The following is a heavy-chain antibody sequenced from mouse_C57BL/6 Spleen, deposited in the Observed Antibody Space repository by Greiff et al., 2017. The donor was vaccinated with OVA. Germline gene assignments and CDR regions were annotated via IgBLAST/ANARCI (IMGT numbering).Heavy chain of an antibody. CDR3: TESYGNYAWFAY. V-gene: IGHV6-3*01. J-gene: IGHJ3*01. Sequence: EVNVVESGGGLVQPGGSMKLSCVASGFTFSNYWMNWVRQSPEKGLEWVAQIRLKSDNYATHYAESVKGRFTISRDDSKSSVYLQMNNLRAEDTGIYYCTESYGNYAWFAYWGQGTLVTVSA. CDR2: IRLKSDNYAT. D-gene: IGHD2-1*01. CDR1: GFTFSNYW.